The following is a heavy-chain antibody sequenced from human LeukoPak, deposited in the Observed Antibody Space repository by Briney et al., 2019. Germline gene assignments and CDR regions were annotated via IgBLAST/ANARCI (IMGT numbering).Heavy chain of an antibody. CDR3: ARDFNILLWFGESTYGMDV. J-gene: IGHJ6*02. D-gene: IGHD3-10*01. CDR2: IKQDGSEK. Sequence: SGGSLRLSCAASGFTFSSYWMGWVRQAPGEGLEWVANIKQDGSEKYYVDSVKGRFTISRDNAKNSLYLQMNSLRAEDTAVYYCARDFNILLWFGESTYGMDVWGQGTTVTVSS. CDR1: GFTFSSYW. V-gene: IGHV3-7*01.